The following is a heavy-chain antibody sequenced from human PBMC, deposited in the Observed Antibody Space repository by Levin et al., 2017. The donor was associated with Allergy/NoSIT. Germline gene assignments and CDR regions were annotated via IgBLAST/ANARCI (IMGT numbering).Heavy chain of an antibody. D-gene: IGHD5-12*01. CDR2: ISNGGHST. CDR3: ARQYSGYDHFDY. Sequence: GESLKISCAASGFDFSISAMAWVRQAPGEGLEWVSTISNGGHSTYYADSVRGRFTISRDNSKRTIYLQMSSLRDGDTAFYFCARQYSGYDHFDYWGQGALVAVSS. J-gene: IGHJ4*02. V-gene: IGHV3-23*01. CDR1: GFDFSISA.